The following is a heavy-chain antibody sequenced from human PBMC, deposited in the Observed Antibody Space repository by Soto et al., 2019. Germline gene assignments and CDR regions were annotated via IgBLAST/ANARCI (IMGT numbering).Heavy chain of an antibody. CDR3: AHRPNGGSNYCRVAFDF. V-gene: IGHV2-5*01. D-gene: IGHD3-16*01. CDR1: DFSLSTYAVEGAG. J-gene: IGHJ3*01. CDR2: LYWNGDR. Sequence: SGPTLVNPTQPLTLTCTFSDFSLSTYAVEGAGVGWIRQPPGKALEWFALLYWNGDRRYSPSLQSRLTIIKYTYKNQVVLTMTNMDPVDTATYFCAHRPNGGSNYCRVAFDFWGPGTLVTVSS.